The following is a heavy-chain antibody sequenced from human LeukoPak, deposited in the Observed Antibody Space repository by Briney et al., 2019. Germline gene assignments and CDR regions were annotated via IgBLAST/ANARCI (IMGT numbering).Heavy chain of an antibody. D-gene: IGHD2-21*02. V-gene: IGHV1-2*02. CDR2: INPSSGGT. CDR1: GYTFTGYY. Sequence: ASVKVSCKASGYTFTGYYMHWVRQAPGQGLEWMGWINPSSGGTNYAQKFQGRVTMTRDTSISTAYMELSRLRSDDTAVYYCAREGCGGDCYNWFDPWGQGTLVTVSS. J-gene: IGHJ5*02. CDR3: AREGCGGDCYNWFDP.